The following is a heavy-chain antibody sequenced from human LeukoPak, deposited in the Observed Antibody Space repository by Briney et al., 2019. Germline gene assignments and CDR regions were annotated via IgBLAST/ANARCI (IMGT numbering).Heavy chain of an antibody. Sequence: GGSLRLSCAASGFTFSSYGMHWVRQAPGKGLEWVAVISYDGSNKYYADSVKGRFTISRDNSKNTLYLQMNGLRAEDTAVYYCAKGLDFWSGYSIYYYYGMDVWGQGTTVTVSS. V-gene: IGHV3-30*18. D-gene: IGHD3-3*01. CDR1: GFTFSSYG. CDR3: AKGLDFWSGYSIYYYYGMDV. J-gene: IGHJ6*02. CDR2: ISYDGSNK.